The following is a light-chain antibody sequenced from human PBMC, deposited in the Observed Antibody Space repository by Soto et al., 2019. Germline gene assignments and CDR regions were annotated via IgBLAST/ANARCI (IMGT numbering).Light chain of an antibody. CDR2: GAS. CDR1: QSGGRD. Sequence: EIVMTQSPATLSVSPGEGATLSCRASQSGGRDLAWYQQKPGQAPRLLIYGASTRATGIPARFTGSGSGTEFTLAINSLQSQGFAVYWCQQYNTWPPTFGPGTTVDIK. CDR3: QQYNTWPPT. V-gene: IGKV3-15*01. J-gene: IGKJ3*01.